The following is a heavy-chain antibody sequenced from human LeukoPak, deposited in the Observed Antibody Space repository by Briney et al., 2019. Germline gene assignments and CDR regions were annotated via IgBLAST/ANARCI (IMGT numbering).Heavy chain of an antibody. J-gene: IGHJ4*02. CDR3: AKGNYYGSSGLGSTSFDY. V-gene: IGHV3-23*01. Sequence: GGSLRLSCAASGFTFGSYAMSWVRQAPGKGLEWVSAISGSGDNTYYADSVKGRFTISRDNSKNTLYLQMNSLRAEDTALYYCAKGNYYGSSGLGSTSFDYWGQGTLVTVSS. CDR2: ISGSGDNT. CDR1: GFTFGSYA. D-gene: IGHD3-10*01.